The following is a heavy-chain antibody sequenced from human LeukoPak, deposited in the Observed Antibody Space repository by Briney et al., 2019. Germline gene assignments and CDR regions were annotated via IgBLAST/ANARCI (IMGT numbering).Heavy chain of an antibody. D-gene: IGHD2-8*01. Sequence: GGSLRLSCAASGFNFDDYAMHWVRQAPGKGLEWVSGISWNSGSIGYADSVKGRFTISRDNAKNSLYLQMNSLRAEDTALYYCAKVTDCTNGVCYLPGAFDIWGQGTMVTVSS. CDR2: ISWNSGSI. J-gene: IGHJ3*02. V-gene: IGHV3-9*01. CDR3: AKVTDCTNGVCYLPGAFDI. CDR1: GFNFDDYA.